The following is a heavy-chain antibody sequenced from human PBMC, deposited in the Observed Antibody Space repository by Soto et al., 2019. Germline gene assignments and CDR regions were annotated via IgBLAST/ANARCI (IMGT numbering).Heavy chain of an antibody. CDR2: IIPILGIA. D-gene: IGHD3-3*01. J-gene: IGHJ6*02. CDR1: GGTFSSYA. CDR3: ARDRRFTIFGVVTPYYYYGMDV. V-gene: IGHV1-69*10. Sequence: ASVKVSCKASGGTFSSYAISWVRQAPGQGLEWMGGIIPILGIANYAQKFQGRVTITADKSTSTAYMELSSLRSEATAVYYCARDRRFTIFGVVTPYYYYGMDVWGQGTTGTVSS.